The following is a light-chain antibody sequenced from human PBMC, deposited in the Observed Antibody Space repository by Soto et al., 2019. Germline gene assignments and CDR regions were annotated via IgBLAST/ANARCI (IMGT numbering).Light chain of an antibody. J-gene: IGKJ3*01. CDR1: QGIRND. V-gene: IGKV1-6*01. CDR2: AAS. CDR3: LQKYFYPFT. Sequence: IQMTQSPLSLSASLGDRVTITCRASQGIRNDLDWFQQKPGKAPKLLIYAASNLQSGVPARFSGSGSGTDFTLTISSLQPEDFATYYCLQKYFYPFTFGPGTKVDIK.